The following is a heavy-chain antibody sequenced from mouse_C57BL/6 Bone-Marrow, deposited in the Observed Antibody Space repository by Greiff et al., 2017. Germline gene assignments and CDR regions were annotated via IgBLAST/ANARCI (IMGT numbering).Heavy chain of an antibody. V-gene: IGHV1-74*01. Sequence: QVQLQQPGAELVKPGASVKVSCKASGYTFTSYWMHWVKQRPGQGLEWIGRIHPSDSDTNYNQKFKGKATLTVDKSSSTAYLQLSSLTSGGSAVYYWAMGYPSGFAYWGQGTLVTVSA. CDR1: GYTFTSYW. CDR2: IHPSDSDT. CDR3: AMGYPSGFAY. D-gene: IGHD2-2*01. J-gene: IGHJ3*01.